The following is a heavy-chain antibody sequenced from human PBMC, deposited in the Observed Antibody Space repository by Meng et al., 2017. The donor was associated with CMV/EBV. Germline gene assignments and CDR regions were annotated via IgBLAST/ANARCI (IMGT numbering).Heavy chain of an antibody. D-gene: IGHD2-2*01. CDR2: ISAYNGNT. J-gene: IGHJ5*02. Sequence: ASVKVSCKASGYTFTSYGISWVRQAPGQGLEWMGWISAYNGNTNYPQKLQGRVTMTTDTSTSTAYMELSSLRSEDTAVYYCASGPERWYQPRRNWFDPWGQGTLVTVSS. CDR3: ASGPERWYQPRRNWFDP. CDR1: GYTFTSYG. V-gene: IGHV1-18*01.